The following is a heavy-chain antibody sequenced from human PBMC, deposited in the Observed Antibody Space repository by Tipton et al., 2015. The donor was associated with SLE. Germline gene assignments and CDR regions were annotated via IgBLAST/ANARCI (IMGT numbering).Heavy chain of an antibody. J-gene: IGHJ4*02. V-gene: IGHV1-18*01. CDR2: ISAHNGNT. CDR3: ARWGHSSNWPVHDDC. Sequence: QVQLVQSGAEVKEPGASVKVSCKTSGFIFTNYGFSWVRQAPGQGHEWVGWISAHNGNTKYAQKVQGRVTMTTDKSTSTVYMELRSLRSDDTAMYYCARWGHSSNWPVHDDCWGQGTLVTVSS. D-gene: IGHD1-1*01. CDR1: GFIFTNYG.